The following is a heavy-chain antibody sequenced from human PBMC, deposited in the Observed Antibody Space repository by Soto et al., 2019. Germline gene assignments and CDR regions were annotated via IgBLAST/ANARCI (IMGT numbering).Heavy chain of an antibody. V-gene: IGHV1-2*02. CDR2: INPNSGGT. D-gene: IGHD2-8*01. CDR1: GYTFTGYC. J-gene: IGHJ4*02. CDR3: AIDTYCTNGVCYMEVDY. Sequence: KVSCKDSGYTFTGYCMHWVRQAPGQGLEWMGWINPNSGGTNYAQKFQGRVTMTRDTSISTAYMELSRLRSDDTAVYYCAIDTYCTNGVCYMEVDYWGQGTLDTVSS.